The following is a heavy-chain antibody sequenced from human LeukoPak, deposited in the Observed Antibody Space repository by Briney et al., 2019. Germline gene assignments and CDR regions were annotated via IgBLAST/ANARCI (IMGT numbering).Heavy chain of an antibody. CDR3: TTLSYDVHY. J-gene: IGHJ4*02. CDR2: IKSNPDGGTA. CDR1: GFIFRNAY. Sequence: GGSLRLSCGASGFIFRNAYMTWVRQAPGKGLEWVGRIKSNPDGGTADYGAAVKGRFTISRDDSRSILYLQLRNVRAEDTAVYYCTTLSYDVHYWGQGTLVTVSS. V-gene: IGHV3-15*01. D-gene: IGHD3-3*01.